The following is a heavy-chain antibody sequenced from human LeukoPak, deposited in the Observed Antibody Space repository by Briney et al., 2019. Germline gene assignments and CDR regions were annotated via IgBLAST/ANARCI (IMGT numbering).Heavy chain of an antibody. Sequence: GGSLRLSCTASGFTFGDYAMSWFRQAPGKGLEWVGRIKSKTDGGTTDYAAPVKGRFTISRDDSENTLHLQMSSLKSEDTAIYYCATGVSSGDDCWGQGTLVTVSS. CDR3: ATGVSSGDDC. V-gene: IGHV3-15*01. CDR2: IKSKTDGGTT. CDR1: GFTFGDYA. D-gene: IGHD3-10*01. J-gene: IGHJ4*02.